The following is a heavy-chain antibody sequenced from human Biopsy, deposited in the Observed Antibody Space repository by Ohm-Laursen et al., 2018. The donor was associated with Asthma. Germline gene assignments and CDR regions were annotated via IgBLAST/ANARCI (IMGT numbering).Heavy chain of an antibody. CDR3: ARGLDYSGRSGFDY. Sequence: SLRLSCAASGFTFSSYGMDWDRQAPGKGLEWVALMSYDGSIKDYADSVKGRFTISRDNSMNTLYLHMNSLRVEDTAVYYCARGLDYSGRSGFDYWGQGTLVTVSS. CDR1: GFTFSSYG. D-gene: IGHD3-10*01. CDR2: MSYDGSIK. J-gene: IGHJ4*02. V-gene: IGHV3-33*05.